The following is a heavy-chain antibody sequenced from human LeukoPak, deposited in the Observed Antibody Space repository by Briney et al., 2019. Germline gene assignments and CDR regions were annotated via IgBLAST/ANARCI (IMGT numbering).Heavy chain of an antibody. CDR2: THKDGSEN. CDR1: GFTFSSYW. V-gene: IGHV3-7*03. J-gene: IGHJ5*02. Sequence: GGSLRLSCAASGFTFSSYWMTWVRQAPGKGLEWVANTHKDGSENYYADSVKGRFTISRDNAKNSLYLQMNSLRAEDTAVYYCVRGSSGTVVRGVSWAWFDPWGQGTLVTVSS. D-gene: IGHD3-10*01. CDR3: VRGSSGTVVRGVSWAWFDP.